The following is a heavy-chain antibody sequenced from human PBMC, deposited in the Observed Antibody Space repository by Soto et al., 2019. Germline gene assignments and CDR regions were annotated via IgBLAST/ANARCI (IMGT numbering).Heavy chain of an antibody. CDR2: IYYSGST. Sequence: PSETLSLTCTVSGGSISSYYWSWIRQPPGKGLEWIGYIYYSGSTNYNPSLKSRVTISVDTSKNQFSLKLSSVTAADTAVYYCAGGGSMVYAIEPPLGYWGQAPLVTVS. CDR1: GGSISSYY. J-gene: IGHJ4*02. CDR3: AGGGSMVYAIEPPLGY. D-gene: IGHD2-8*01. V-gene: IGHV4-59*08.